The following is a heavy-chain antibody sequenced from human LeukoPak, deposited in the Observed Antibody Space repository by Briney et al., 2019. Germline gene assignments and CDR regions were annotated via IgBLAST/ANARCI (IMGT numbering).Heavy chain of an antibody. CDR1: GYTFTSYG. D-gene: IGHD3-22*01. CDR3: ARDYYYDSSGYVDY. V-gene: IGHV1-18*01. Sequence: GASVKVSCKASGYTFTSYGISWVRQAPGQGLEWMGWISAYNGNANYAQNLRGRITMTTDTSTSTAYMELTSLRSDDTAVYYCARDYYYDSSGYVDYWGQGTLVTVSS. CDR2: ISAYNGNA. J-gene: IGHJ4*02.